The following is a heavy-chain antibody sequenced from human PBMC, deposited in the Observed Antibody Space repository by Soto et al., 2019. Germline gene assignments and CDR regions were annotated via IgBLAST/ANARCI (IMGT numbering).Heavy chain of an antibody. Sequence: LSLTCTVSGGSISSGDYCWSWIRQPPGKGLEWIGYIYYSGSTYYNPSLKSRVTISVDTSKNQFSLKLSSVTAADTAVYYCARDRHFYDSSGYYDYWGQGTLVTVSS. CDR1: GGSISSGDYC. CDR3: ARDRHFYDSSGYYDY. V-gene: IGHV4-30-4*01. J-gene: IGHJ4*02. D-gene: IGHD3-22*01. CDR2: IYYSGST.